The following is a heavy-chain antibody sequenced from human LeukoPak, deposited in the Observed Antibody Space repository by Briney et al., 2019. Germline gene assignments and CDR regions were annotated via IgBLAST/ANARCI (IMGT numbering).Heavy chain of an antibody. CDR3: ARAKPKNMVRGLIMRRESRYYFDY. D-gene: IGHD3-10*01. V-gene: IGHV3-20*04. J-gene: IGHJ4*02. CDR2: INWNGGST. CDR1: GFTFGDYG. Sequence: PGGSLRLSCAASGFTFGDYGMSWVRQAPGKGLEWVSGINWNGGSTGYADSVKGRFTISRDNSKSTLYIQMNSLRAEDTAVYYCARAKPKNMVRGLIMRRESRYYFDYWGQGTLVTVSS.